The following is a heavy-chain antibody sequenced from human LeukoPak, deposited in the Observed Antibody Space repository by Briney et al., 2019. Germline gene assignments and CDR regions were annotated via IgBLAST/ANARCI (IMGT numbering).Heavy chain of an antibody. CDR3: AKDYYDNRGFYYGMDV. J-gene: IGHJ6*02. Sequence: GGSLRLSCAASGFTFSSYGMHWVRQAPGKGLEWVAVIWYDGSNKYYADSVKGRFTISRDNSKNTLYLQMNSLRTEDTAVYFCAKDYYDNRGFYYGMDVWGQGTTVTVSS. CDR2: IWYDGSNK. V-gene: IGHV3-33*06. D-gene: IGHD3-22*01. CDR1: GFTFSSYG.